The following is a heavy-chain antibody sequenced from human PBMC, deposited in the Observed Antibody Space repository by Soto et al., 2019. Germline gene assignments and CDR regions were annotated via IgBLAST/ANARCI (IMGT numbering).Heavy chain of an antibody. CDR2: INPNSGGT. CDR1: GYTFTGYY. D-gene: IGHD2-2*01. Sequence: GASVKVSCKASGYTFTGYYMHWVRQAPGQGLEWMGWINPNSGGTNYAQKFQGWVTMTRDTSISTAYMELSRLRSDDTAVYYCARDRSIVVVPAAMPDYYFDYWGQGTLVTVSS. V-gene: IGHV1-2*04. J-gene: IGHJ4*02. CDR3: ARDRSIVVVPAAMPDYYFDY.